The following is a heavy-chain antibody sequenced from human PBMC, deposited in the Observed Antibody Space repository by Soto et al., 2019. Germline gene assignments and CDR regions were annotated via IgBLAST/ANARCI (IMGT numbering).Heavy chain of an antibody. V-gene: IGHV1-69*13. CDR3: ASSLAYYYGSGSSGGMDV. J-gene: IGHJ6*02. CDR1: GGTFSSYA. Sequence: SVKVSCKASGGTFSSYAISWVRQAPGQGLEWMGGIIPIFGTANYAQKFQGRVTITEDESTSTAYMELSSLRSEDTAVYYCASSLAYYYGSGSSGGMDVWGQGTTVTVSS. CDR2: IIPIFGTA. D-gene: IGHD3-10*01.